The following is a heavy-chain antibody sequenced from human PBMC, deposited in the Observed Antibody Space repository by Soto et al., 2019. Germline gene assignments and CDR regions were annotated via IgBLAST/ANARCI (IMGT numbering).Heavy chain of an antibody. CDR2: FIPVYRTL. Sequence: SVKVSCKASGGSFGKSAINWVRQTPGQGLEWLGGFIPVYRTLNYAQKFQGRVTITADESTGTAYMTLSGLASDDTAVYYCATGVIWIGYFTVDSWGQGTRVTVSS. D-gene: IGHD3-3*01. CDR1: GGSFGKSA. V-gene: IGHV1-69*13. J-gene: IGHJ4*02. CDR3: ATGVIWIGYFTVDS.